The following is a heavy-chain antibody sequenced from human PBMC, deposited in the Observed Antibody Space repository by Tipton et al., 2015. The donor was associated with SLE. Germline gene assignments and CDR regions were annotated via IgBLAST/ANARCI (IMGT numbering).Heavy chain of an antibody. CDR2: ISHSGTT. CDR3: ARVVYSFSDAFDI. V-gene: IGHV4-38-2*02. CDR1: GFSIGSGYY. Sequence: TLSLTCTVSGFSIGSGYYWGWIRLPPGKGLEWIASISHSGTTHYNPSLRSRVSISLDTSNNHFSLRLTSLTAADTAVYYCARVVYSFSDAFDIWGQGTSVTVS. J-gene: IGHJ3*02. D-gene: IGHD6-13*01.